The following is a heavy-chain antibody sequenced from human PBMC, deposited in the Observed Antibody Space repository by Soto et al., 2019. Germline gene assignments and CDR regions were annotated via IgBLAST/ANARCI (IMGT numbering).Heavy chain of an antibody. J-gene: IGHJ3*01. V-gene: IGHV1-18*01. CDR1: RYTFTSHG. CDR3: ARLLTEGATFREDAFDL. CDR2: ISTFNGKT. Sequence: QIQLVQSGGDLKTPGASVKVSCTTSRYTFTSHGIAWVRQAPGQGLEWMGWISTFNGKTDYAQKFQGRVTMTADTITSTVHMELRSLRSDDTAVYYCARLLTEGATFREDAFDLWGPGTKVTVSS. D-gene: IGHD3-9*01.